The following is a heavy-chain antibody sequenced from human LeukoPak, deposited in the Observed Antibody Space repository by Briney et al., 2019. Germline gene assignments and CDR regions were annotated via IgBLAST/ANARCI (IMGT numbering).Heavy chain of an antibody. V-gene: IGHV4-4*09. CDR1: GGSISSYY. CDR2: IYTSGST. Sequence: PSETLSLTCTVSGGSISSYYWSWIRQPPGKGLEWIGYIYTSGSTNYSPSLKSRVTISVDTSKNQFSLKLSSVTAADTAVYYCARGGTGTYGLYYYYMDVWGKGTTVTVSS. CDR3: ARGGTGTYGLYYYYMDV. D-gene: IGHD1-1*01. J-gene: IGHJ6*03.